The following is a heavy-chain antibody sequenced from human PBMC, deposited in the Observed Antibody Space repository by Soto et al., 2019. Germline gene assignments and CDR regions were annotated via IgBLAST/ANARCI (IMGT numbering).Heavy chain of an antibody. Sequence: SETLSLTCTVSGGSISSYYWIWIRQPPGKGLEWIGYIYDSGSTNYNPSLKSRVSISSDTSKNQFSLKLSSVTAADTAVYYCARRSGGNYPDHYWGQGTLVTAPQ. D-gene: IGHD1-26*01. V-gene: IGHV4-59*08. CDR1: GGSISSYY. J-gene: IGHJ4*02. CDR3: ARRSGGNYPDHY. CDR2: IYDSGST.